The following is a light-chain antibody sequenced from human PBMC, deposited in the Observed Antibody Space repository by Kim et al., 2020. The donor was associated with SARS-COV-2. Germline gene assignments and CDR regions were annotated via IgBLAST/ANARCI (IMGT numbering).Light chain of an antibody. J-gene: IGLJ1*01. Sequence: AFGQKVRTTCQGGRLRTYDASWYHQRPGQATVLVVYDKHNRASGIPDRFSGASSGKTASLTITGALAEDEVDYFSNSRDISAHRYVSGTGTKFTVL. CDR3: NSRDISAHRYV. CDR2: DKH. V-gene: IGLV3-19*01. CDR1: RLRTYD.